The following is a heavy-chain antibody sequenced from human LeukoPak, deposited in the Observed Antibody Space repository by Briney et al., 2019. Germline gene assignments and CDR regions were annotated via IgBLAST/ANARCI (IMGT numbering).Heavy chain of an antibody. CDR3: AKGGAYYYDLDY. V-gene: IGHV3-30*02. J-gene: IGHJ4*02. Sequence: TGGSLRLSCAASGFTFSSYGMHWVRQAPGKGLEWVAFIRYDGSNKYYADSVKGRFTISRDNSKNTLYLQMNSLRAEDTAVYYCAKGGAYYYDLDYWGQGTLVTVSS. CDR1: GFTFSSYG. D-gene: IGHD3-22*01. CDR2: IRYDGSNK.